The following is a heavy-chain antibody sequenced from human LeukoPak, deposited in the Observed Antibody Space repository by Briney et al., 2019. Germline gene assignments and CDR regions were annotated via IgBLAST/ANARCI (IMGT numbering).Heavy chain of an antibody. CDR1: GFTFSDYY. CDR2: ISSSGSTI. Sequence: PGGSLRLSCAASGFTFSDYYMSWIRQAPGKGLEWVSYISSSGSTIYYADSVKGRFTISRDNAKNSLYLQMNSLRAEDTAVYYCASEGYYYGSGSLMSYFDYWGQGTLVTVSS. CDR3: ASEGYYYGSGSLMSYFDY. V-gene: IGHV3-11*04. D-gene: IGHD3-10*01. J-gene: IGHJ4*02.